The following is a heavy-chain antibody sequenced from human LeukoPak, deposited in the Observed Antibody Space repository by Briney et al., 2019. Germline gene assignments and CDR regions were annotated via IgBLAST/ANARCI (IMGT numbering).Heavy chain of an antibody. D-gene: IGHD3-22*01. CDR1: GFTFSSYA. V-gene: IGHV3-23*01. CDR3: AKARPYYYEGSGYSYFDH. J-gene: IGHJ4*02. CDR2: ISASGST. Sequence: TGGSLRLSCAASGFTFSSYAMSWVRQAPGKGLEWVSAISASGSTYYADSVKGRFTISRDNSKNTLYLQMNSLRVEDTAVYHCAKARPYYYEGSGYSYFDHWGQGTLVTVSS.